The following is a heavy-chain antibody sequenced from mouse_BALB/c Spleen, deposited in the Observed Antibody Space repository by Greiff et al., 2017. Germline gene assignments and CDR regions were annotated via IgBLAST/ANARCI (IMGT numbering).Heavy chain of an antibody. CDR3: ARRGTSGAMDY. V-gene: IGHV5-12-2*01. CDR2: ISNGGGST. Sequence: EVKLVESGGGLVQPGGSLKLSCAASGFTFSSYTMSWVRQTPEKRLEWVAYISNGGGSTYYPDTVKGRFTISSDNAKNTLYLQMSSLKSEDTAMYYCARRGTSGAMDYWGQGTSVTVSS. D-gene: IGHD3-3*01. J-gene: IGHJ4*01. CDR1: GFTFSSYT.